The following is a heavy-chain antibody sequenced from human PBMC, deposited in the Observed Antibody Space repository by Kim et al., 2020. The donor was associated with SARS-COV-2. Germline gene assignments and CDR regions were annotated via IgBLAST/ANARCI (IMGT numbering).Heavy chain of an antibody. CDR2: GGTT. D-gene: IGHD5-18*01. V-gene: IGHV3-49*02. Sequence: GGTTGYAAAVKDRFSISRDDSKSIAYLKMNSLKTEDTAVYYCTSDNSYGYWGQGTLVTVSS. CDR3: TSDNSYGY. J-gene: IGHJ4*02.